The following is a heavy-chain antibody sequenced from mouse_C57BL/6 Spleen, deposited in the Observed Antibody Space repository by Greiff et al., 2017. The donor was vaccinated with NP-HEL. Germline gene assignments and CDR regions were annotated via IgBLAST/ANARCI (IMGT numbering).Heavy chain of an antibody. CDR2: IYPRSGNT. V-gene: IGHV1-81*01. CDR3: ARSPSCYYGSTHYFDY. CDR1: GYTFTSYG. Sequence: VQLQQSGAELARPGASVKLSCKASGYTFTSYGISWVKQRTGQGLEWIGEIYPRSGNTYYNEKFKGKATLTADKSSSTAYMELRSLTSEDSAVYFCARSPSCYYGSTHYFDYWGQGTTLTVSS. J-gene: IGHJ2*01. D-gene: IGHD1-1*01.